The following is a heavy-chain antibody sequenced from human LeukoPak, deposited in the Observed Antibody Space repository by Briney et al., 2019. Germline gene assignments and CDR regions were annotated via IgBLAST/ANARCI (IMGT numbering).Heavy chain of an antibody. Sequence: PGGSLTLSCAASGFTFSTYDIHWFRQAPRKGLEWVSAISGSGGSTYYADSVKGRFTISRDNSKNTLYLQMNSLRAEDTAVYYCAKTTVEGLGTYYYYYYMDVWGKGTTVTISS. J-gene: IGHJ6*03. CDR2: ISGSGGST. D-gene: IGHD3-16*01. V-gene: IGHV3-23*01. CDR3: AKTTVEGLGTYYYYYYMDV. CDR1: GFTFSTYD.